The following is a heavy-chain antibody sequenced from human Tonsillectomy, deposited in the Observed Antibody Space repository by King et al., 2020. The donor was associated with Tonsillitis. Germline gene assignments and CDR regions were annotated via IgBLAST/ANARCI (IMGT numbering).Heavy chain of an antibody. D-gene: IGHD2-8*01. V-gene: IGHV3-30-3*01. Sequence: VQLVESGGGVVQPGRSLRLSCEASGFTFSSYAVHWVRQAPGKGLEWGAVISYDGSNKYYAESVKGRFSISRDNSKNTLYLQMNSLRAEDTAVYYCARGYCINGVCYFDYWGQGTLVTVSS. CDR3: ARGYCINGVCYFDY. CDR1: GFTFSSYA. J-gene: IGHJ4*02. CDR2: ISYDGSNK.